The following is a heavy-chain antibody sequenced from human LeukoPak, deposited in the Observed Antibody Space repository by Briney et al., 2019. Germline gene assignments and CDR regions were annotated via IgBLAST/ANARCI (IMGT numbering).Heavy chain of an antibody. J-gene: IGHJ4*02. V-gene: IGHV3-23*01. CDR2: ISGSGGST. CDR3: ARVQYGGNAFDY. D-gene: IGHD4-23*01. Sequence: GGSLRLSCAASGFTFSSYAMSWVRQAPGKGLEWVSAISGSGGSTYYADSVKGRFTISRDNSKNTLYLQMNSLRAEDTAVYYCARVQYGGNAFDYWGQGTLVTVSS. CDR1: GFTFSSYA.